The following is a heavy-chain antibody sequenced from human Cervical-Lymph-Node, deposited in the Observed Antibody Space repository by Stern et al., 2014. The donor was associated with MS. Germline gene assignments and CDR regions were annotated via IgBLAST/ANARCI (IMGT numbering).Heavy chain of an antibody. J-gene: IGHJ4*02. D-gene: IGHD6-13*01. CDR1: GFSLSTTGMR. CDR3: ARLGAVGGLDF. V-gene: IGHV2-70*04. CDR2: HGWDDEK. Sequence: ESGPALLRPTETLRLTCTLSGFSLSTTGMRVSWIRQPPGKALEWLARHGWDDEKFYNTSLKTRVTISKDTSKNHVVLTMTNVAPVDTATYYCARLGAVGGLDFWGQGTLVAVSS.